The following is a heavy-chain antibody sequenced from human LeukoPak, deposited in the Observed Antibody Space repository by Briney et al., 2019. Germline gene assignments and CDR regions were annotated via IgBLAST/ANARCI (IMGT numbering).Heavy chain of an antibody. J-gene: IGHJ3*02. CDR3: ARIAVADPRCAFDI. V-gene: IGHV4-34*01. CDR1: GGSFSGYY. D-gene: IGHD6-19*01. Sequence: PSETLSLTCAVYGGSFSGYYWSWIRQPPGKGLEWIGEINHSGSTNYNPSLKSRVTISVDTSKNQFSLKLSSVTAADTAVYYCARIAVADPRCAFDIWGQGTMVTVSS. CDR2: INHSGST.